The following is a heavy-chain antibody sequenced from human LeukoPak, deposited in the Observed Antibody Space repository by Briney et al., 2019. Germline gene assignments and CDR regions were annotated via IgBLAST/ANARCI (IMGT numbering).Heavy chain of an antibody. D-gene: IGHD4-17*01. CDR2: ISGSGGST. V-gene: IGHV3-23*01. CDR3: AKATDYGDYSGFDY. J-gene: IGHJ4*02. CDR1: GFTFSSYA. Sequence: PGGSLRLSCAASGFTFSSYAMSWVRQAPGKGLEWVSAISGSGGSTYYADSVKGRFAISRDNSKNTLYLQMNSLRAEDTAVYYCAKATDYGDYSGFDYWGQGTLVTVSS.